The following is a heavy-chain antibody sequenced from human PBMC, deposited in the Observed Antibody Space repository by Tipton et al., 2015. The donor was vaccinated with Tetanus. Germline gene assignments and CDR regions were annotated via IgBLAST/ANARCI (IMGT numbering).Heavy chain of an antibody. Sequence: SLRLSCAASGFTFSYCPMHWVRQTPGKGLEWVAITSYDGSKTYYADSVKGRFTISRDNSNNTLYLQMNSLKAEDTAVYYCARDRGEDWTNFYYMDVWGKGATVTVSS. CDR1: GFTFSYCP. CDR2: TSYDGSKT. CDR3: ARDRGEDWTNFYYMDV. J-gene: IGHJ6*03. D-gene: IGHD3/OR15-3a*01. V-gene: IGHV3-30-3*01.